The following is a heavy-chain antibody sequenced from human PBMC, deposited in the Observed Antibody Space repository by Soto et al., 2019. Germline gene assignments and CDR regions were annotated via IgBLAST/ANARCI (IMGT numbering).Heavy chain of an antibody. CDR2: ISYDGSNK. V-gene: IGHV3-30-3*01. J-gene: IGHJ4*02. Sequence: QVQLVESGGGVVQPGRSLRLSCAASGFTFSSYAMHWVRQAPGKGLECVAVISYDGSNKYYADSVKGRFTISRDNSKNTLYLPMNSLRAEDTAVYYGATGSGYYRAYWGQGTLVTFSS. CDR3: ATGSGYYRAY. D-gene: IGHD3-22*01. CDR1: GFTFSSYA.